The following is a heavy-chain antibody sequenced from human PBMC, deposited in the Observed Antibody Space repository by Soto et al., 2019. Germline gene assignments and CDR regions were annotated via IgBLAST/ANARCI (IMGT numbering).Heavy chain of an antibody. Sequence: QVQLVQSGAAVKKPGSSVKVSCKASGGTFSSYAISWVRQAPGQGLEWMGGVIPIFGTANYAQKFQVRVTITADDSTSTAYMELNSLRSEDTAVYYCAREAGGRTGDYWGQGTLVTVSS. J-gene: IGHJ4*02. CDR2: VIPIFGTA. CDR3: AREAGGRTGDY. D-gene: IGHD2-15*01. CDR1: GGTFSSYA. V-gene: IGHV1-69*01.